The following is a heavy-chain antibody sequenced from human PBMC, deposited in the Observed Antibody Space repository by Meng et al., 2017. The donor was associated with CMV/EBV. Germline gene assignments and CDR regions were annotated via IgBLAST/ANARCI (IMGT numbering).Heavy chain of an antibody. CDR2: ISWNSGSI. Sequence: GGSLRLSCVASGFTFDDYAMHWVRQAPGKGLEWVSGISWNSGSIGYADSVKGRFTISRDNAKNSLYLQMNSLRAEDTAVYYCARGNNYDFWSGDAFDIWGQGTMVTVSS. CDR1: GFTFDDYA. V-gene: IGHV3-9*01. D-gene: IGHD3-3*01. J-gene: IGHJ3*02. CDR3: ARGNNYDFWSGDAFDI.